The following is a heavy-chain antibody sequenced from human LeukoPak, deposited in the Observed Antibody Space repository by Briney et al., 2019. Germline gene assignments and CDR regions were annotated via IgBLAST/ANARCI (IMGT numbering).Heavy chain of an antibody. Sequence: ESGPALVKPTQTLTLTCTFSGFSLSTSGMRVSWIRQPPGKALEWLARTDWDDDKFYSTSLKTRLTISKDSSKNQVVLTMTNMDPVDTAPYYCARSYDILTGYYGLFDYWGQGTLVTVSS. V-gene: IGHV2-70*04. D-gene: IGHD3-9*01. J-gene: IGHJ4*02. CDR3: ARSYDILTGYYGLFDY. CDR1: GFSLSTSGMR. CDR2: TDWDDDK.